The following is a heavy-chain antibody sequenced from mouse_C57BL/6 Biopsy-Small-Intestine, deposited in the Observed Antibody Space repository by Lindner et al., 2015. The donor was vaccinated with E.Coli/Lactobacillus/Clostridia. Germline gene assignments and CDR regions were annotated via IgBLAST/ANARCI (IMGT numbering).Heavy chain of an antibody. CDR3: AGKGIYYGYDVFAY. CDR1: GYTFTDYN. J-gene: IGHJ3*01. CDR2: INPNNGGT. Sequence: VQLQESGPELVKPGASVKIPCKASGYTFTDYNMDWVKQSHGRGLEWIGDINPNNGGTIYNQKFKGKATLTVDKSSSTAYMELRSLTSEDTAVYYCAGKGIYYGYDVFAYWGQGTLVTVSA. V-gene: IGHV1-18*01. D-gene: IGHD2-2*01.